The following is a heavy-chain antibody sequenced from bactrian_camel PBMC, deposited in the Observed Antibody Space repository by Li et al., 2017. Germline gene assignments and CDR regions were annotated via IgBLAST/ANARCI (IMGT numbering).Heavy chain of an antibody. CDR2: INNGGGST. CDR1: GFTVSTKT. D-gene: IGHD5*01. Sequence: VQLVESGGGLVQPGGSLRLSCAVSGFTVSTKTMAWFRQAPGKGLEWVSAINNGGGSTYYANSVKDRFAISRDNAKNTVSLQMNSLKPEDTAMYYCAPCAPGWPVIPADPALVHWGNGTQVTVS. V-gene: IGHV3S40*01. CDR3: APCAPGWPVIPADPALVH. J-gene: IGHJ4*01.